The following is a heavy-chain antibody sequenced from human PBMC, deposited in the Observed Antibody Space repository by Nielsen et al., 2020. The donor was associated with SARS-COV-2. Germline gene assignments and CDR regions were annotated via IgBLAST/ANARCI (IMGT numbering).Heavy chain of an antibody. Sequence: SQTLSLTCAVYGGSFSGYYWSWIRQPPGKGLEWIGEINHSGSTNYNPSLKSRVTISVDTSKNQFSLKLSSVTAADTAVHYCAPSILSPWGYWGQGTLVTVSS. CDR3: APSILSPWGY. D-gene: IGHD3-16*01. V-gene: IGHV4-34*01. J-gene: IGHJ4*02. CDR1: GGSFSGYY. CDR2: INHSGST.